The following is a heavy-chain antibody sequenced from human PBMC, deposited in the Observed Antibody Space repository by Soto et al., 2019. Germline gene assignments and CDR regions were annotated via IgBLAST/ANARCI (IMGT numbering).Heavy chain of an antibody. CDR1: GFTFNNAW. J-gene: IGHJ3*01. Sequence: EVQLVESGGGLVKPGGSLRLSCAASGFTFNNAWMTWVRKAPGKGLEWVGRIKSKADGGIIDYAAPVRGRFTISRDDSKNTVYLQMISLKTEDTAMYYCNTDPGGSTGGQGTMVTVSS. V-gene: IGHV3-15*01. CDR3: NTDPGGST. CDR2: IKSKADGGII.